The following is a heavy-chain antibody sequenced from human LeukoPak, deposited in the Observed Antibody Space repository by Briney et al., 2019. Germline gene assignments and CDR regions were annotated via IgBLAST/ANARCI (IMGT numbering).Heavy chain of an antibody. D-gene: IGHD4-17*01. CDR2: IYHSGST. J-gene: IGHJ4*02. CDR3: ARGSLRGLFDY. CDR1: GGSISSGGYS. V-gene: IGHV4-30-2*01. Sequence: PAETLSLTCAVSGGSISSGGYSWSWIRQPPGKGLEWIGYIYHSGSTYYNPSLKSRVTISVDRSKHQFSLKLSSVTAADTAVYYCARGSLRGLFDYWGQGTLVTVSS.